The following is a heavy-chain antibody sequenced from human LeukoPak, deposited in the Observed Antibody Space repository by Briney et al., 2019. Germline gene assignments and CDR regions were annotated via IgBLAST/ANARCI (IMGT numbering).Heavy chain of an antibody. V-gene: IGHV1-3*01. Sequence: GASVEVSCKASGYTFTSYVMHWVRQAPGQRLEWMGWINAGSGNTKYSQKFQGRVTITKDTSASTAYMEMSNLRSEDTAVYYCARERGATDYWGQGTLVTVSS. D-gene: IGHD1-26*01. J-gene: IGHJ4*02. CDR1: GYTFTSYV. CDR3: ARERGATDY. CDR2: INAGSGNT.